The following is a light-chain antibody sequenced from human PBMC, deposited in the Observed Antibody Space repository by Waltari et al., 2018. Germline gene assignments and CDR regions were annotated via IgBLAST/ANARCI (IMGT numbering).Light chain of an antibody. CDR2: DVS. Sequence: QSALTPPASVSGSPGQSNTISCTGTSSDVGGYNYVSWYQQHPGKAPKLMFYDVSNRPSGVSNRFSGSKSGNTASLTISGLQAEDEADYYCSSYTSSSVVFGGGTKLTVL. CDR1: SSDVGGYNY. V-gene: IGLV2-14*03. J-gene: IGLJ2*01. CDR3: SSYTSSSVV.